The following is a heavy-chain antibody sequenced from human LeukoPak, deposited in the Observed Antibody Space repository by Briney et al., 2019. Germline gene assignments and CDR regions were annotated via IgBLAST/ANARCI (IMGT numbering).Heavy chain of an antibody. Sequence: GRSLRLSCAASRFSFSNYAMHWVRQDSGKGLEWVAIISYDGSNKYYADSVKGRFTISRDNSKNTQYLQMNSLRPEDTAIYYCAKTSPTYFDWAPVDYWGQGTLVTVSS. CDR2: ISYDGSNK. D-gene: IGHD3-9*01. CDR1: RFSFSNYA. V-gene: IGHV3-30*18. CDR3: AKTSPTYFDWAPVDY. J-gene: IGHJ4*02.